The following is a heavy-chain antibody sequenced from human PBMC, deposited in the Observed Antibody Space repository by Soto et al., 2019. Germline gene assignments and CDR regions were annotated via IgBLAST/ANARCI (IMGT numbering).Heavy chain of an antibody. Sequence: GGSLRLSCSASGFTFSEYSMHWVRQAPGKGLQYVSTISSDGDITYYADSVKGRFTISRDNSKNTLYLQMNSLRPEDTAVYYCVKVSTFYDILTGYYSTNFFDPWGQGTLVTVSS. CDR3: VKVSTFYDILTGYYSTNFFDP. V-gene: IGHV3-64D*06. D-gene: IGHD3-9*01. J-gene: IGHJ5*02. CDR2: ISSDGDIT. CDR1: GFTFSEYS.